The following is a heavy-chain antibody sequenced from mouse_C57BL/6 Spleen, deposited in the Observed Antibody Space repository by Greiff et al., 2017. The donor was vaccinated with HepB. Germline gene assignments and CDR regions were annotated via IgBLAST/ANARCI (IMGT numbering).Heavy chain of an antibody. D-gene: IGHD2-2*01. J-gene: IGHJ2*01. CDR3: ARYGPMVRDY. V-gene: IGHV1-26*01. Sequence: EVMLQQSGPELVKPGASVKISCKASGYTFTDYYMNWVKQSHGKSLEWIGDINPNNGGTSYNQKFKGKATLTVDKSSSTAYMELRSLTSEDSAVYYCARYGPMVRDYWGQGTTLTVSS. CDR2: INPNNGGT. CDR1: GYTFTDYY.